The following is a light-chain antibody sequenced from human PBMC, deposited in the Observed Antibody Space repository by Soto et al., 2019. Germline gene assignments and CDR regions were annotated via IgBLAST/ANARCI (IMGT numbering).Light chain of an antibody. CDR3: SSYVDSNSLV. CDR1: SSDVGAYNY. CDR2: KVS. Sequence: QSALTQPSSASGSPGQAVTISCTGTSSDVGAYNYVSWYQQHPGKAPKLMIYKVSKRPSGVPGRFSGSKSGNTASLTVSGLQAEDEADYYCSSYVDSNSLVFGGGTKLTVL. V-gene: IGLV2-8*01. J-gene: IGLJ3*02.